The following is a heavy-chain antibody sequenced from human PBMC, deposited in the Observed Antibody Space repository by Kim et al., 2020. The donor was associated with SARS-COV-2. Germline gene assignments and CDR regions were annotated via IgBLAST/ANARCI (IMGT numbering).Heavy chain of an antibody. Sequence: TSYNPALKSRVTISVDTSKNQFSLKLSSVTAADTAMYYCARLHEANYFDYWGQGILVTVSS. J-gene: IGHJ4*02. CDR3: ARLHEANYFDY. CDR2: T. V-gene: IGHV4-59*08.